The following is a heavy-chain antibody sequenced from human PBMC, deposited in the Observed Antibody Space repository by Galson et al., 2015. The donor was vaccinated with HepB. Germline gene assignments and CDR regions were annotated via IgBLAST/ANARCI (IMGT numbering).Heavy chain of an antibody. CDR2: IKSKTDGGTT. V-gene: IGHV3-15*01. J-gene: IGHJ6*02. D-gene: IGHD6-13*01. CDR3: TTELSSSWYYYYGMDV. CDR1: GFTFSNAW. Sequence: SLRLSCASSGFTFSNAWMSWVRQAPGKGLELVGRIKSKTDGGTTDYAAPVKGRFTISRDDSKDTLYLQMNSLKTEDTAVYYCTTELSSSWYYYYGMDVWGQGTTVTVSS.